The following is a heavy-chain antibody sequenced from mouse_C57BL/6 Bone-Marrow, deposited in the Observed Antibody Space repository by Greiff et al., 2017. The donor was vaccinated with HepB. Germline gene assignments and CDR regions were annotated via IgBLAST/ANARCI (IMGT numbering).Heavy chain of an antibody. D-gene: IGHD1-1*01. CDR2: IHPNSGST. CDR3: ARSLGTTVAGDY. CDR1: GYTFTSYW. J-gene: IGHJ2*01. V-gene: IGHV1-64*01. Sequence: LQQPGAELVKPGASVKLSCKASGYTFTSYWMHWVKQRPGQGLEWIGMIHPNSGSTNYNEKFKSKATLTVDKSSSTAYMQLSSLTSEDSAVYYCARSLGTTVAGDYWGQGTTLTVSS.